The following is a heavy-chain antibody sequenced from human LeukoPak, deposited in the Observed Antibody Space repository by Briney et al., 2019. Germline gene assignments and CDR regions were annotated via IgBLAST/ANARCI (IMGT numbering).Heavy chain of an antibody. CDR2: IIPILGIA. D-gene: IGHD1-26*01. Sequence: SVKVSCKASGGTFSSYTISWVRQAPGQGLEWMGRIIPILGIANYAQKFQGRATITADKSTSTAYMELSSLRSEDTAVYYCAREATIVGATMIWGQGTLVIVSS. J-gene: IGHJ4*02. CDR1: GGTFSSYT. CDR3: AREATIVGATMI. V-gene: IGHV1-69*04.